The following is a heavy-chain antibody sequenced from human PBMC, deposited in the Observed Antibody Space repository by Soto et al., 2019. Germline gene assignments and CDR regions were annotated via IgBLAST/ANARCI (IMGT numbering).Heavy chain of an antibody. CDR1: GYTFTSYG. Sequence: GSVKVSFKASGYTFTSYGISLVRQAPGQGLERMGWISDYSGNTNYAQKLHGRVTMTTDTSTSTAYMELRSLRSDDTAVYYCARGTTMVRNNWFDPWGQGTMVTVSS. V-gene: IGHV1-18*04. D-gene: IGHD3-10*01. CDR2: ISDYSGNT. J-gene: IGHJ5*02. CDR3: ARGTTMVRNNWFDP.